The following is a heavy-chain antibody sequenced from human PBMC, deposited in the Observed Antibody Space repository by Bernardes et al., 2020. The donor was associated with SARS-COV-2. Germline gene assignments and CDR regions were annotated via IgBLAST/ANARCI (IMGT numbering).Heavy chain of an antibody. D-gene: IGHD3-16*02. Sequence: GGSLRLSCAASGFTFSSYGMHWVRQARGKGLEWVAFIWYDGSNKYYADSVKGRFTISRDNSKNTLYLQMNSLRAEDTAVYYCARDPRLYDYVWGSYRTAGYGMDVWGQGTTVTVSS. V-gene: IGHV3-33*01. J-gene: IGHJ6*02. CDR1: GFTFSSYG. CDR3: ARDPRLYDYVWGSYRTAGYGMDV. CDR2: IWYDGSNK.